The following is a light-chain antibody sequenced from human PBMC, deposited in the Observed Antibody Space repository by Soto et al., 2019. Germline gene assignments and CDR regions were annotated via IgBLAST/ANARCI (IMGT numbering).Light chain of an antibody. Sequence: QSVLTQPASVSASPGQSITISCTGTSTDIGAYKFVSWYQQHPGKAPKLMIYDVTKRPSGVPDRFSGSKSGNTASLTVSGLQAEDEADYYCSSYAGSNNLTVFGTGTKVTVL. CDR2: DVT. V-gene: IGLV2-8*01. J-gene: IGLJ1*01. CDR3: SSYAGSNNLTV. CDR1: STDIGAYKF.